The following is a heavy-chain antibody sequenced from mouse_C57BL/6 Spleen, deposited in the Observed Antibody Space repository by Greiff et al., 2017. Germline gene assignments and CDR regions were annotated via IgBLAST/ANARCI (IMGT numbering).Heavy chain of an antibody. V-gene: IGHV1-82*01. Sequence: VQLQQSGPELVKPGASVKISCKASGYAFSSSWMNWVKQRPGKGLEWIGRIYPGDGDTNYNGKFKGKATLTADKSSSTAYMQLSSLTSEDSAVYFCARAGHSSGYGGYWGQGTLVTVSA. CDR2: IYPGDGDT. CDR3: ARAGHSSGYGGY. CDR1: GYAFSSSW. D-gene: IGHD3-2*02. J-gene: IGHJ3*01.